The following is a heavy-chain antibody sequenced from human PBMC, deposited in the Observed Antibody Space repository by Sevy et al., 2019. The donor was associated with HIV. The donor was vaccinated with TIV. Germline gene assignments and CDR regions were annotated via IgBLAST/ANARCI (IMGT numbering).Heavy chain of an antibody. Sequence: ASVKVSCKASGYSFTGYYIHWVRQAPGQGLEWMGWINPNNGGTNYAQEFQGRVTMTRDTSISTVYMELSRLKSDDTAEYYCARAPVSCRGGNCYPYHFDYWGQGTLVTVSS. J-gene: IGHJ4*02. CDR3: ARAPVSCRGGNCYPYHFDY. D-gene: IGHD2-15*01. CDR1: GYSFTGYY. CDR2: INPNNGGT. V-gene: IGHV1-2*02.